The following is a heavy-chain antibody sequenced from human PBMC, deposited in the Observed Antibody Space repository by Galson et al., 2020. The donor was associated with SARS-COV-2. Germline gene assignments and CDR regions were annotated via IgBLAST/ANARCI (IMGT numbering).Heavy chain of an antibody. CDR2: NSSSSSYI. CDR1: GFTFSTYR. J-gene: IGHJ6*03. D-gene: IGHD2-2*02. CDR3: GRDLGYQLLYSHYYCMGV. V-gene: IGHV3-21*01. Sequence: GGSLRLSCAASGFTFSTYRMTCVRQAPGKGLECVSPNSSSSSYIYYADSVKGRFTIARDNAKNSLYLQMNSLRAEDTAVYYCGRDLGYQLLYSHYYCMGVWGKGTTVTVSS.